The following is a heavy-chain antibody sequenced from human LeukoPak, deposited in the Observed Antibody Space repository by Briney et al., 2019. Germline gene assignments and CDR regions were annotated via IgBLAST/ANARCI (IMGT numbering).Heavy chain of an antibody. CDR3: ARVLVVVAATRSLPFDY. V-gene: IGHV3-7*01. CDR2: IKQDGSEK. J-gene: IGHJ4*02. D-gene: IGHD2-15*01. Sequence: PGGSLRLSCAASGFTFSSYWMSWVRQAPGKGLEWVANIKQDGSEKYYVDSVKGRFTISRDNAKNSLYLQMNSLRAEDTAVYYCARVLVVVAATRSLPFDYWGQGTLVTVSS. CDR1: GFTFSSYW.